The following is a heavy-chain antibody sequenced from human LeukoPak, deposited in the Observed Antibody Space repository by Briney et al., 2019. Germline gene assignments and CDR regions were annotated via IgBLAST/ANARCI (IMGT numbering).Heavy chain of an antibody. CDR2: INQDGSEK. D-gene: IGHD1-26*01. Sequence: PGGSLRLSCAASGFTFSNYRMNWVRRAPGKGLEWVANINQDGSEKYYVDSVKGRFTISRDNAKNSLFLQLNSLRAEDTVVYYCARDTRTFDYWGQGTLVTVSS. CDR3: ARDTRTFDY. CDR1: GFTFSNYR. J-gene: IGHJ4*02. V-gene: IGHV3-7*01.